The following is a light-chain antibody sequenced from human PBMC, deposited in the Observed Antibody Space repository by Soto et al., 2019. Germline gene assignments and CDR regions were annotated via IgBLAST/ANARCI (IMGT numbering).Light chain of an antibody. V-gene: IGKV3-20*01. CDR3: QQYASSVT. CDR2: GAS. Sequence: PGDRATLSCRASKSFSSTFFAWYQQKPGQAPRLLIYGASSRATGIPDRFSGSGSGTDFTLTISRLEPEDFAVYYCQQYASSVTFGQGTKVEI. J-gene: IGKJ1*01. CDR1: KSFSSTF.